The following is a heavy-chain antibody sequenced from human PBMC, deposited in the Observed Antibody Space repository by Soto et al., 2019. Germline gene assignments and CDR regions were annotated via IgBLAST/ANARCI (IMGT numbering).Heavy chain of an antibody. Sequence: GASVKVSCKASGGTFSSYTISWGRQAPGQGLEWMGWINPNSGGTNYAQKFQGWVTMTRDTSISTAYMELSRLRSDDTAVYYCARDGYYDFLTVYFRVERDNSYNGMLFWGQGPTVTVPS. V-gene: IGHV1-2*04. CDR2: INPNSGGT. CDR3: ARDGYYDFLTVYFRVERDNSYNGMLF. J-gene: IGHJ6*02. CDR1: GGTFSSYT. D-gene: IGHD3-9*01.